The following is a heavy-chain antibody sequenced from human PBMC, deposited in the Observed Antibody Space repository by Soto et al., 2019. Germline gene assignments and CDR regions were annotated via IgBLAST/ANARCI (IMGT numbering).Heavy chain of an antibody. Sequence: VQLVESGGGVVQPGRSLRLSCAASGFTFSDYAMHWVRQAPGKGLEWVAVVSHDGRNTHYADSVKGRFTISRDSSKNTVSLEMTSLSAEDTAVYYCAKEGRQWLVTSDFNYWGQGALVTVSS. D-gene: IGHD6-19*01. J-gene: IGHJ4*02. CDR3: AKEGRQWLVTSDFNY. V-gene: IGHV3-30*18. CDR1: GFTFSDYA. CDR2: VSHDGRNT.